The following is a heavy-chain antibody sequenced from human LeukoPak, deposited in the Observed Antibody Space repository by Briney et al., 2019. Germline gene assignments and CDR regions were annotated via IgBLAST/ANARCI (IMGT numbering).Heavy chain of an antibody. CDR1: GGSISSSNW. CDR3: ATQQVEYNSGYSLDY. D-gene: IGHD5-18*01. CDR2: IYHSGST. V-gene: IGHV4-4*02. Sequence: SGTLSLTCAVSGGSISSSNWWSWVRQPPGKGLEWIGEIYHSGSTNYNPSLKSRLTISVDTSKNQFSLKLSSVTAADTAVYYCATQQVEYNSGYSLDYWGQGTLVTVSS. J-gene: IGHJ4*02.